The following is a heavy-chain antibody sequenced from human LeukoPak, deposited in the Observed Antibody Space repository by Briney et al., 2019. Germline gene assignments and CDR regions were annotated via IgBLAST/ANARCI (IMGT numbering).Heavy chain of an antibody. CDR1: GFTFSSYA. J-gene: IGHJ4*02. V-gene: IGHV3-30*04. Sequence: GRSLRLSCAACGFTFSSYAMHWVRQAPGKGLEWVAVISYDGSNKYYADSVKGRFTISRDNSKNTLYLQMNSLRAEDTAVYYCARDVYYYDSSGYGFDYWGQGTLVTVSS. CDR3: ARDVYYYDSSGYGFDY. D-gene: IGHD3-22*01. CDR2: ISYDGSNK.